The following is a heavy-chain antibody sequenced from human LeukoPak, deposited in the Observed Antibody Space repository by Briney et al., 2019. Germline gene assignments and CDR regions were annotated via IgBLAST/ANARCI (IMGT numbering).Heavy chain of an antibody. Sequence: PSETLSHTCTVSGGSISNYYWRWVRQPAGKGLEWLGRIYSTGSTDYNPSLKSRVTMSVDTSKNQFSVKLDSVTAADTAVYYCARGLEVGADRALDYWGQGTLVTVST. J-gene: IGHJ4*02. CDR3: ARGLEVGADRALDY. D-gene: IGHD1-1*01. V-gene: IGHV4-4*07. CDR1: GGSISNYY. CDR2: IYSTGST.